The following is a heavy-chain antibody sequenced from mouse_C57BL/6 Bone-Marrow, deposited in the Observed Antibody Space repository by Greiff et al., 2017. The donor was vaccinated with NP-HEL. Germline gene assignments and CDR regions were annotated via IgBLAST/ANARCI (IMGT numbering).Heavy chain of an antibody. J-gene: IGHJ2*01. V-gene: IGHV1-81*01. CDR3: ASFYDYDRVDY. CDR2: ISPRSGNT. CDR1: GYTFTSYG. D-gene: IGHD2-4*01. Sequence: VQLQQSGAELARPGASVKLSCKASGYTFTSYGISWVKQRTGQGLEWIGEISPRSGNTYYNEKFKGKATLTADKSSSTEYMELSSLTSEDSAVYFCASFYDYDRVDYWGQGTTLTVSS.